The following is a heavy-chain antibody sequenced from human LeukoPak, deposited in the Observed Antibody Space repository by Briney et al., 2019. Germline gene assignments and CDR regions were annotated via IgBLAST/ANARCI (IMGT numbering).Heavy chain of an antibody. D-gene: IGHD3-3*01. CDR3: ASRHPWSGYPD. CDR1: GFTFSSYS. J-gene: IGHJ4*02. V-gene: IGHV3-21*01. CDR2: ISSSSSYI. Sequence: GGSLRLSCAASGFTFSSYSMDWVRQAPGKGLEWVSSISSSSSYIYYADSVKDRFTISRDNAKNSLYLQMNRLRAEDTAVYYCASRHPWSGYPDWGQGTLVTVSS.